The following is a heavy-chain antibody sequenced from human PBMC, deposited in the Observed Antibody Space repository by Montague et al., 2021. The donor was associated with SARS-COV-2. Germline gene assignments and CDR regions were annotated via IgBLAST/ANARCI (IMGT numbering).Heavy chain of an antibody. CDR1: GDSITSKTHY. D-gene: IGHD3-3*01. Sequence: TLSLTCTVSGDSITSKTHYWDWVRQPAGKGLEWIGRLLTSGATNFNPSLKSRLTISRDTSKNEFYLKLSSVTAADTAAYYCARGSPHFDFWRGHYGDKYYMDIWGKGTTVTVS. CDR2: LLTSGAT. J-gene: IGHJ6*03. CDR3: ARGSPHFDFWRGHYGDKYYMDI. V-gene: IGHV4-61*02.